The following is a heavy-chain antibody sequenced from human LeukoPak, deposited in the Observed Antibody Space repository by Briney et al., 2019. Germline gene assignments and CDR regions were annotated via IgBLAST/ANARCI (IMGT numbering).Heavy chain of an antibody. CDR3: ASQSGYYFDY. V-gene: IGHV3-7*01. Sequence: GGSLRLSCAASGFTFSSIYMSWVRQAPGKGLEWVANIKEGGSEESYVDSVKGRFTISRDNAKNSLYLQMNSLRAEDTAVYYCASQSGYYFDYWGQGTLVTVSP. J-gene: IGHJ4*02. CDR1: GFTFSSIY. CDR2: IKEGGSEE.